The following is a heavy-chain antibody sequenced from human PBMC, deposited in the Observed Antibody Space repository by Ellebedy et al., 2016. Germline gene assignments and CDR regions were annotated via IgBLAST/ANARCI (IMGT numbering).Heavy chain of an antibody. Sequence: SETLSLPXTVSGGSISSGGYYWSWIRQHPGKGLEWIGYIYYIGSTYYKPSLKSRATISVDTSKNQFSLKLSSVTAADTAMYYCARVATGDWGQGTLVTVAS. CDR1: GGSISSGGYY. V-gene: IGHV4-30-4*08. J-gene: IGHJ4*02. D-gene: IGHD5-12*01. CDR3: ARVATGD. CDR2: IYYIGST.